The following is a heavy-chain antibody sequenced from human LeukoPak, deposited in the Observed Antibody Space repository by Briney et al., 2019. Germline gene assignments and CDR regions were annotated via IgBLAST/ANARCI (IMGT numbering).Heavy chain of an antibody. Sequence: GGSLRLSCAASGFTFSSYGMHWVRQAPGKGLEWVAVISYDGSNKYYADSVKGRFTISRENAKNSLYLQMNRLRPEDTALYYCAKGPRGCDTSWDWYFDLWGRGTLVTVSS. CDR1: GFTFSSYG. J-gene: IGHJ2*01. V-gene: IGHV3-30*18. CDR3: AKGPRGCDTSWDWYFDL. CDR2: ISYDGSNK. D-gene: IGHD1-26*01.